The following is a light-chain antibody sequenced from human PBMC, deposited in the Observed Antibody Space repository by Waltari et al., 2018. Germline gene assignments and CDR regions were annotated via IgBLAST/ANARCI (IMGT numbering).Light chain of an antibody. CDR1: QSVNSNY. Sequence: EIVLTQSPGTLSLSPGERATLSCRASQSVNSNYLTWHQQKPGQAPRLLMYGASSRATGIPDRFSGSVSGTDFTLTISRLEPEYFAVYYCQHYGSLITFGQGTRLEIK. CDR2: GAS. CDR3: QHYGSLIT. V-gene: IGKV3-20*01. J-gene: IGKJ5*01.